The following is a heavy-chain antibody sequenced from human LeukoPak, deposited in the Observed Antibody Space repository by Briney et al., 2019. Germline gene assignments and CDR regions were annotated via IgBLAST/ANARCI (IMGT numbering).Heavy chain of an antibody. D-gene: IGHD6-25*01. V-gene: IGHV3-23*01. CDR1: GFTFSSYA. Sequence: PGGSLRLSCVASGFTFSSYAMSWVRQAPGKGLEWVSSISSSGGGSPYYANSVKGRFTISRDNSKNTLWLQMNSLRAEDTAVYYCAKGKRLLDYWGQGTLVTVSS. CDR2: ISSSGGGSP. CDR3: AKGKRLLDY. J-gene: IGHJ4*02.